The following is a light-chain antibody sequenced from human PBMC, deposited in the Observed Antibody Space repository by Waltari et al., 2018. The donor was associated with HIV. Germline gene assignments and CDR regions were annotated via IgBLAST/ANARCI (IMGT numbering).Light chain of an antibody. CDR1: SSNIGADYH. Sequence: QSVLTQPPSLSGAPGQTVTISCTGTSSNIGADYHVHWYQQRPGTAPKLLIYGNTIRPSGVPDRVSGSKSGTSASLAITGLQADDEADYYCQSYDSSLSAWVFGGGTKLTVL. CDR3: QSYDSSLSAWV. J-gene: IGLJ3*02. V-gene: IGLV1-40*01. CDR2: GNT.